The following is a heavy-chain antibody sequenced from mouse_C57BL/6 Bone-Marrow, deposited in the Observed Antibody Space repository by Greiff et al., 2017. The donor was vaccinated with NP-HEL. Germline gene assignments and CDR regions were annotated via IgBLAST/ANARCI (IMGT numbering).Heavy chain of an antibody. CDR2: IYPRSGNT. D-gene: IGHD1-1*01. Sequence: QVQLKQSGAELARPGASVKLSCKASGYTFTSYGISWVKQRTGQGLEWIGEIYPRSGNTYYNEKFKGKATLTADKSSSTAYMELRSLTSEDSAVYFCARRLGTVPHWYFDVWGTGTTVTVSS. CDR3: ARRLGTVPHWYFDV. J-gene: IGHJ1*03. CDR1: GYTFTSYG. V-gene: IGHV1-81*01.